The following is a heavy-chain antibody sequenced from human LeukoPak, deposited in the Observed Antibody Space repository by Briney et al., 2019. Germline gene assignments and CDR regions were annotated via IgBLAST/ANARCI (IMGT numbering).Heavy chain of an antibody. J-gene: IGHJ4*02. CDR1: GFTLSSYS. CDR3: ARESPYGSGSYSQSYFDY. V-gene: IGHV3-7*01. D-gene: IGHD3-10*01. CDR2: IKKDGSEK. Sequence: GGSLRLSCTASGFTLSSYSMSWVRQAPGKGLEWVANIKKDGSEKYYVDSVKGRFTISRDNAKNSLYLQMNSLRAEDTAVYYCARESPYGSGSYSQSYFDYWGQGTLVTVSS.